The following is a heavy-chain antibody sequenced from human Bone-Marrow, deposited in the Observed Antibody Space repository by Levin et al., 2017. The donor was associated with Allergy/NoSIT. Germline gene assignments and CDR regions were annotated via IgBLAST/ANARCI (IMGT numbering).Heavy chain of an antibody. Sequence: SETLSLTCTVSGGSVSSGSYYWSWIRQPPGKGLEWIAYIYHSRSTKYNPSLKSRVTISLDTSRNQFSLRLTSLTAADTAVYYCARGSYFGGLSFDCWGKGTLVTVSS. V-gene: IGHV4-61*01. J-gene: IGHJ4*02. CDR1: GGSVSSGSYY. D-gene: IGHD4-23*01. CDR3: ARGSYFGGLSFDC. CDR2: IYHSRST.